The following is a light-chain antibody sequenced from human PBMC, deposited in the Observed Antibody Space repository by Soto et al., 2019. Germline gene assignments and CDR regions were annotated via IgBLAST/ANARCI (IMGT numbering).Light chain of an antibody. Sequence: MGFTQSPATLSLFPGYTAHLSCQSSQTVSGNFLAWYQQKPGQANRLLIYGSSTRATGITDRFSGSGSGTDFALTIRSMGPEDFALYYCKLYGPSQGKFGKGTKVAIK. CDR3: KLYGPSQGK. V-gene: IGKV3-20*01. J-gene: IGKJ1*01. CDR1: QTVSGNF. CDR2: GSS.